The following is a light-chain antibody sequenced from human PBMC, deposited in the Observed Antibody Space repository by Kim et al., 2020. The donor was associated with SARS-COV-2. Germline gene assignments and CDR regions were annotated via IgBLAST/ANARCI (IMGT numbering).Light chain of an antibody. CDR3: QHYGGSPPKYT. J-gene: IGKJ2*01. V-gene: IGKV3-20*01. CDR2: GAS. CDR1: PSVSSSF. Sequence: GERATLSCRASPSVSSSFLAWYQQNPGQAPRLLIYGASSRATGTPDRFSGSGSGTDFTLTISRLEPEDFAVYYCQHYGGSPPKYTFGQGTKLEI.